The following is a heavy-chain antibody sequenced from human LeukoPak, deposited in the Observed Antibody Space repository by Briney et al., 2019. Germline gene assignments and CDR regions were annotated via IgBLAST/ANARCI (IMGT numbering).Heavy chain of an antibody. D-gene: IGHD4-17*01. CDR2: ISYDGSNK. CDR3: AKAGNDYGDYAIDY. V-gene: IGHV3-30*18. CDR1: GFTFSSYG. Sequence: GGSLRLSCAASGFTFSSYGMHWVRQAPGKGLEWGAVISYDGSNKYYADSVKGRFTISRDNSKNTLYLQMNSLRAEDTAVYYCAKAGNDYGDYAIDYWGQGTLVTVSS. J-gene: IGHJ4*02.